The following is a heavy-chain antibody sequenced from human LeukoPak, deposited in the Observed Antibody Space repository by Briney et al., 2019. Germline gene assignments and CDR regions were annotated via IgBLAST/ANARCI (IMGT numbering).Heavy chain of an antibody. Sequence: SQTLSLTWTVSGGSISSGDYYWSWIRQHPGKGLEWIGYIYYSGSTYYNPSLKSRITISVDTSKNQFSLKLSSVTAADTAVYYCAREKAVYGSGSYLFWGRGTLVTVSS. J-gene: IGHJ4*02. CDR3: AREKAVYGSGSYLF. CDR1: GGSISSGDYY. V-gene: IGHV4-30-4*01. CDR2: IYYSGST. D-gene: IGHD3-10*01.